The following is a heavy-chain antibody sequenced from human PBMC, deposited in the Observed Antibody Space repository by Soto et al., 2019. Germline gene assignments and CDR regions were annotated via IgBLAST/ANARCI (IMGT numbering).Heavy chain of an antibody. CDR2: IYYSGST. Sequence: QLQLQESGPGLVKPSETLSLTCTVSGGSISSSSYYWGWMRQPPGKGLEWIGSIYYSGSTYYNPSLKSRVTISVDTSKNQFSLKLSSVTAADTAVYYCARQRWSSSWYLVDYWGQGTLVTVSS. V-gene: IGHV4-39*01. CDR1: GGSISSSSYY. J-gene: IGHJ4*02. D-gene: IGHD6-13*01. CDR3: ARQRWSSSWYLVDY.